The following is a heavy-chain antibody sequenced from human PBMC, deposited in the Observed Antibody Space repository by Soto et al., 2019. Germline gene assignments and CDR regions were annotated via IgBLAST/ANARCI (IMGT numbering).Heavy chain of an antibody. D-gene: IGHD3-3*01. V-gene: IGHV3-48*01. CDR2: ISSTSSTI. J-gene: IGHJ1*01. CDR1: GFTFSSYC. CDR3: ARGYYDFWSAVVQH. Sequence: GGSLRLSCAASGFTFSSYCMNWVRQAPGKGLEWISYISSTSSTIHYADSVKGRFTISRDNAKNSLYLQMNSQRAEDTAVYYCARGYYDFWSAVVQHWGQGTLVTVSS.